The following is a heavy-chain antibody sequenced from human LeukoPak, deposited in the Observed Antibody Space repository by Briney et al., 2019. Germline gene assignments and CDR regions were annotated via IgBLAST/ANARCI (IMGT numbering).Heavy chain of an antibody. D-gene: IGHD1-14*01. CDR1: GFIFSNLW. CDR2: ISGSGGST. Sequence: GGSLRLSCAASGFIFSNLWMTWVRQAPGKGLEWVSAISGSGGSTYYADSVKGRFTISRDNSKNTLYLQMNSLRAEDTAVYYCAKCALVRTQPFDYWGQGTLVTVSS. V-gene: IGHV3-23*01. CDR3: AKCALVRTQPFDY. J-gene: IGHJ4*02.